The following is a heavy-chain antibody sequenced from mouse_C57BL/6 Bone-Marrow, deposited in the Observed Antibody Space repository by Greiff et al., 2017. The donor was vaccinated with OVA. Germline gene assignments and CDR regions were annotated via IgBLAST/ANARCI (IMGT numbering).Heavy chain of an antibody. D-gene: IGHD1-1*01. V-gene: IGHV14-1*01. Sequence: VQLQQSGAELVRPGASVKLSCTASGFNIKDYYMHWVKQRPEQGLEWIGRIDPEDGDTEYAPKFQGKATMTADTSSNTAYLQLISLTSEDTAVYYCTTLYYVSSPNFDYWGQGTTLTVSS. CDR3: TTLYYVSSPNFDY. CDR1: GFNIKDYY. J-gene: IGHJ2*01. CDR2: IDPEDGDT.